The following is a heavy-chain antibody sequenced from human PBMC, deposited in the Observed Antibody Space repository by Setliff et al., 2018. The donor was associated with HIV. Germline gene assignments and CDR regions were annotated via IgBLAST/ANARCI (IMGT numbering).Heavy chain of an antibody. J-gene: IGHJ4*02. CDR1: GDSISRGDYY. CDR3: AGGAELLWFGELHNIPYFDY. Sequence: SETLSLTCTVSGDSISRGDYYWSWIRQAPGKGLEWIGYIYYSGSTNYNPSLKSRVTISVDTSKNQFSLKLSSVTAADTAVYYCAGGAELLWFGELHNIPYFDYWGQGTLVTVSS. V-gene: IGHV4-61*08. CDR2: IYYSGST. D-gene: IGHD3-10*01.